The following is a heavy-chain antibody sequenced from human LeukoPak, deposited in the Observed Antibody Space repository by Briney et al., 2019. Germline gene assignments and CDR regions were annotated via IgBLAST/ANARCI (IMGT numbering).Heavy chain of an antibody. D-gene: IGHD6-19*01. CDR1: GFTFSSYA. J-gene: IGHJ4*02. CDR2: ISYDGSNK. CDR3: ARDLRIAVAGIFDY. V-gene: IGHV3-30-3*01. Sequence: GGSLGLSCAASGFTFSSYAMHWVRQAPGKGLEWVAVISYDGSNKYYADSVKGRFTISRDNSKNTLYLQMNSLRAEDTAVYYCARDLRIAVAGIFDYWGQGTLVTVSS.